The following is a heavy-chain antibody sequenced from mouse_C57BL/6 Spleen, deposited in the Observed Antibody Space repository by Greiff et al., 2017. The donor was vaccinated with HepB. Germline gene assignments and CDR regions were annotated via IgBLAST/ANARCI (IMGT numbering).Heavy chain of an antibody. Sequence: VKLVESGAELVRPGASVKLSCKASGYTFTDYYINWVKQRPGQGLEWIARIYPGSGNTYYNEKFKGKATLTAEKSSSTAYMQLSSLTSEDSAVYFCASYGNYGYFDVWGTGTTVTVSS. CDR1: GYTFTDYY. J-gene: IGHJ1*03. D-gene: IGHD2-1*01. V-gene: IGHV1-76*01. CDR3: ASYGNYGYFDV. CDR2: IYPGSGNT.